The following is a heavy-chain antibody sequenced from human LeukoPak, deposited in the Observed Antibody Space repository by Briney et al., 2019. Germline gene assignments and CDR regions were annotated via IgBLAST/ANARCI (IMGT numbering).Heavy chain of an antibody. V-gene: IGHV4-4*02. Sequence: SETLSLTCAVSGGSIKSNNWWSWVRQPPGKGLEWIGEIYHSGSTNYNPSLESRVTVSVDKSKNQFSLDLSSVTAADTAVYYCAADQPVYGSGSYENWGQGTLVTVSS. CDR2: IYHSGST. CDR3: AADQPVYGSGSYEN. CDR1: GGSIKSNNW. D-gene: IGHD3-10*01. J-gene: IGHJ4*02.